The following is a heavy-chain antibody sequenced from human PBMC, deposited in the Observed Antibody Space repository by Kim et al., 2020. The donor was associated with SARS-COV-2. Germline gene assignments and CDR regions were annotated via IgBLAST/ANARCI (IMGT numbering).Heavy chain of an antibody. V-gene: IGHV2-70*11. Sequence: SGPTLVNPTQTLTLTCTFSGFSLSTSGMCVSWIRQPPGKALEWLARIDWDDDKYYSTSLKTRLTISKDTSKNQVVLTMTNMDPVDTATYYCARSRITIFGVVAYGMDVWGQGTTVTVSS. CDR1: GFSLSTSGMC. CDR2: IDWDDDK. J-gene: IGHJ6*02. CDR3: ARSRITIFGVVAYGMDV. D-gene: IGHD3-3*01.